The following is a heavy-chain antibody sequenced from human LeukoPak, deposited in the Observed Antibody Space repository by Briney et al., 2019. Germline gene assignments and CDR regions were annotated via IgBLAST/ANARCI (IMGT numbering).Heavy chain of an antibody. D-gene: IGHD4-17*01. CDR3: ARGGPTVTTSDSGWFDP. CDR1: GYTFIGYY. CDR2: INPNSGGT. J-gene: IGHJ5*02. Sequence: ASVKVSCKASGYTFIGYYIHWVRQAPGQGLEYMGWINPNSGGTSYAQQFQGRVTMTRDTSTSTAYMELSRLRSDDTAVYYCARGGPTVTTSDSGWFDPWGQGTLVTVSS. V-gene: IGHV1-2*02.